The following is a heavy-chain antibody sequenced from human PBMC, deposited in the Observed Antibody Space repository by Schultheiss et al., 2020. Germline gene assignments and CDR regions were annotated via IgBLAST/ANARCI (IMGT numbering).Heavy chain of an antibody. V-gene: IGHV3-15*01. CDR2: IKSKTDGGTT. Sequence: GGSLRLSCAASGFTVSSNYMSWVRQAPGKGLEWVGRIKSKTDGGTTDYAAPVKGRFTISRDDSKNTLYLQMNSLKTEDTAVYYCTTPREKFDYWGQGTLVTVSS. CDR1: GFTVSSNY. J-gene: IGHJ4*02. D-gene: IGHD3-10*01. CDR3: TTPREKFDY.